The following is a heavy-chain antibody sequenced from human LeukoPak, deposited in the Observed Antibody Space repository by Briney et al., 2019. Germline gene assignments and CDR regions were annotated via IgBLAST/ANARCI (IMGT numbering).Heavy chain of an antibody. Sequence: SETLSLTCAVYGGSFSGYYWSWIRQPPGKGLEWIGEINHSGSTNYNPSLKSRVTISVDTSKNQFSLKLSSVTAADTAVYYCARSPLRITGHDAFDIWGQGTMVTVSS. CDR1: GGSFSGYY. J-gene: IGHJ3*02. CDR2: INHSGST. D-gene: IGHD3-10*01. CDR3: ARSPLRITGHDAFDI. V-gene: IGHV4-34*01.